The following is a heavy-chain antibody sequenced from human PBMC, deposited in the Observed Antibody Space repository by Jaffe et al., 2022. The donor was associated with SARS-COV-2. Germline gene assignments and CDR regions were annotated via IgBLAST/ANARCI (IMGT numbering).Heavy chain of an antibody. CDR3: ASDPEWLFGTFDY. CDR2: ISSSSSYI. CDR1: GFTFSSYS. D-gene: IGHD3-3*01. Sequence: EVQLVESGGGLVKPGGSLRLSCAASGFTFSSYSMNWVRQAPGKGLEWVSSISSSSSYIYYADSVKGRFTISRDNAKNSLYLQMNSLRAEDTAVYYCASDPEWLFGTFDYWGQGTLVTVSS. J-gene: IGHJ4*02. V-gene: IGHV3-21*01.